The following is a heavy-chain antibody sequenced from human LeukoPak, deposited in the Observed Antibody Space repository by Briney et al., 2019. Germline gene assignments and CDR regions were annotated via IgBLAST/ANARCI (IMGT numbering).Heavy chain of an antibody. V-gene: IGHV3-30*02. CDR2: IRYDGSNK. D-gene: IGHD3-10*01. J-gene: IGHJ4*02. CDR3: AKDLELWFGELLFDY. Sequence: GGSLRLSCAASGFTFSSYGMHWVRQAPGKGLEWVAFIRYDGSNKYYADSVKGRFTISRDNSKNTLYLQMNGLRAEDTAVYYCAKDLELWFGELLFDYWGQGTLVTVSS. CDR1: GFTFSSYG.